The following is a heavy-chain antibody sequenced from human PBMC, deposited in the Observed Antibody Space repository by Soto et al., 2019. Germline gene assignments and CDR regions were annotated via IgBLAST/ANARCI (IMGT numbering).Heavy chain of an antibody. J-gene: IGHJ4*02. Sequence: VQLLESGGGLVQPGGSLRLSCAASGSSFTTYEMSWVRQAPGKGLEWVSFIAKSGDRTYYADSVKGRFTSSRDNSKNSMYLQMDSLRVEDTAIYYCVKGGWLDDWGQGTLVTVSS. D-gene: IGHD6-19*01. CDR2: IAKSGDRT. CDR1: GSSFTTYE. CDR3: VKGGWLDD. V-gene: IGHV3-23*01.